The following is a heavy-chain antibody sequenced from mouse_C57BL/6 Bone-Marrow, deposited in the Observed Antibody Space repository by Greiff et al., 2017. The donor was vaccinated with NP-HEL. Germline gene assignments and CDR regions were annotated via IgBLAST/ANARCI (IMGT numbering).Heavy chain of an antibody. CDR3: ARSDYGSPYAMDY. J-gene: IGHJ4*01. D-gene: IGHD1-1*01. CDR1: GYSFTGYY. CDR2: INPSTGGT. Sequence: EVQLQQSGPELVKPGASVKISCKASGYSFTGYYMNWVKQSPEKSLEWIGEINPSTGGTTYNQKFKAKATLTVDKSSSTAYMQLKSLTSEDSAVYYCARSDYGSPYAMDYWGQGTSVTVSS. V-gene: IGHV1-42*01.